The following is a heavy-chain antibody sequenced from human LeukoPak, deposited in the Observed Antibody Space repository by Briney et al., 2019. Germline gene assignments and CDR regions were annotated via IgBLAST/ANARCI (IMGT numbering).Heavy chain of an antibody. CDR2: ISGSGGST. CDR3: AKDLITRNGVYDAFDI. Sequence: GGSLRLSCAASGFTFSSYAMSWVRQAPGKGLEWVSAISGSGGSTYYADSVKGRFTISRDNSKNTLFLQMNSLRAEDTAVYYCAKDLITRNGVYDAFDIRGQGTVVTVSS. D-gene: IGHD1-1*01. J-gene: IGHJ3*02. CDR1: GFTFSSYA. V-gene: IGHV3-23*01.